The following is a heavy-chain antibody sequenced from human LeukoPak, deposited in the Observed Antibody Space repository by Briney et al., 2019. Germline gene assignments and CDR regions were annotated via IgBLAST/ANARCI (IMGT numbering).Heavy chain of an antibody. CDR3: AREGVPYYDISNWFDP. D-gene: IGHD3-9*01. V-gene: IGHV3-33*01. Sequence: GGSLRLSCAASGFTFSNYGMHWVRQAPGKGLEWVAVIWYDGSKKFYEDSVKGRFTISRDNSKNTLYLQMNSLRAEDTAVYYCAREGVPYYDISNWFDPWGQGTLVTVSS. J-gene: IGHJ5*02. CDR2: IWYDGSKK. CDR1: GFTFSNYG.